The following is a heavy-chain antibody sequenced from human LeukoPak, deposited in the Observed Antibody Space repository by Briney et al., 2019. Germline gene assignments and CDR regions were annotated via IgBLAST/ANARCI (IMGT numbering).Heavy chain of an antibody. CDR1: GGSFSGYY. Sequence: PSETLSLTCAVYGGSFSGYYWSWIRQPPGKGLEWIGEINHSGSTNYNPSLKSRVTISVDTSKNQFSLKLSSVTAADTAVYYCARRGGLRYFDWLLPFDYWGQGTLVTVSS. J-gene: IGHJ4*02. CDR2: INHSGST. V-gene: IGHV4-34*01. D-gene: IGHD3-9*01. CDR3: ARRGGLRYFDWLLPFDY.